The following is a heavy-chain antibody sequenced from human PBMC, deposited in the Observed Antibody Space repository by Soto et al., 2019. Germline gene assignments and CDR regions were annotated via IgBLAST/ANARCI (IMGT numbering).Heavy chain of an antibody. CDR1: GWSFSGYY. Sequence: SETLSLTCAFYGWSFSGYYWILIRQPPGKGLEWIGEINHSGSTNYNPSLKSRVTISVDTSKNQFSLKVNSVTAADTAVYYCISYSSGWYYFDYWGQGTLVTVSS. CDR3: ISYSSGWYYFDY. D-gene: IGHD6-19*01. V-gene: IGHV4-34*01. J-gene: IGHJ4*02. CDR2: INHSGST.